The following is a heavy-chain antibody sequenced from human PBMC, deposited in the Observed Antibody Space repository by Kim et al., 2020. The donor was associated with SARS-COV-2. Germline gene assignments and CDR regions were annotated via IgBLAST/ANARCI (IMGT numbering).Heavy chain of an antibody. J-gene: IGHJ6*02. V-gene: IGHV3-30*18. D-gene: IGHD2-21*01. CDR2: ISYDGSNK. CDR3: AKVGDGMDV. Sequence: GGSLRLSCAASGFTFSSYGMHWVRQAPGKGLEWVAVISYDGSNKYYADCVKGRFTISRDNSKNTLYLQMNSLRAEDTAVYYCAKVGDGMDVWGQGTTVTVSS. CDR1: GFTFSSYG.